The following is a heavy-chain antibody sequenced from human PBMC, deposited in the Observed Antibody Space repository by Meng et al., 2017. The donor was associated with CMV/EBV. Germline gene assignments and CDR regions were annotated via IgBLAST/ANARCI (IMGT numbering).Heavy chain of an antibody. Sequence: GSLRLSCTVSGGSVSSGSYYWSWIRQPPGKGLEWIGYIYYSGSTNYNPSLKSRVTISVDTSKNQFSLKLSSVTAADTAVYYCARGEVVVVPPGGYYGMDVWGLGTTVTVSS. J-gene: IGHJ6*02. CDR1: GGSVSSGSYY. V-gene: IGHV4-61*01. CDR3: ARGEVVVVPPGGYYGMDV. D-gene: IGHD2-2*01. CDR2: IYYSGST.